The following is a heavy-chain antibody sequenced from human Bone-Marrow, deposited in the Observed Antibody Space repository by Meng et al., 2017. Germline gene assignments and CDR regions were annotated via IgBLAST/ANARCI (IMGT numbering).Heavy chain of an antibody. Sequence: SVKVSCKASGGTFSSYAISWGRQAPGQGLEWMGGIIPIFGTANYAQKFQGRVTITTDESTSTAYMELSSLRSEDTAVYYCARGIVVVPAALELYYYYGMDVWGQGTTVTVSS. V-gene: IGHV1-69*05. J-gene: IGHJ6*02. CDR3: ARGIVVVPAALELYYYYGMDV. D-gene: IGHD2-2*01. CDR2: IIPIFGTA. CDR1: GGTFSSYA.